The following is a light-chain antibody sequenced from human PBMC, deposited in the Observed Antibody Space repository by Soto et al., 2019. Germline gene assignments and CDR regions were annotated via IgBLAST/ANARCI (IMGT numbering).Light chain of an antibody. J-gene: IGKJ4*01. V-gene: IGKV3-15*01. CDR3: QQYIRWPLT. Sequence: EIVMTQSKATLSVSPGERATVSCRASQSVSSNLAWYQQKPGQAPSLLIYGASTRATGTPARFSGSGSGTEFTLTISSLQSEDFAVYYCQQYIRWPLTFGGGTKVDI. CDR1: QSVSSN. CDR2: GAS.